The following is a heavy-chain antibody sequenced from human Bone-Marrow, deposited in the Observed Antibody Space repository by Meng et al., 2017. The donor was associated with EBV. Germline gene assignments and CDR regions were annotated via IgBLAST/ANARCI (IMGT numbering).Heavy chain of an antibody. CDR1: GGSISSGDYS. CDR3: ARGNTFPEYYFGY. V-gene: IGHV4-30-2*01. Sequence: QLQLQEYGSGLVKPSPTLSLTCAVSGGSISSGDYSWSWIRQPPGKGLEWIGNIYHSGSTFYNSSLNSRVTISVDRSKNQFSLKLTSVTAADTAVYYCARGNTFPEYYFGYWGQGTLVTVSS. J-gene: IGHJ4*02. D-gene: IGHD2/OR15-2a*01. CDR2: IYHSGST.